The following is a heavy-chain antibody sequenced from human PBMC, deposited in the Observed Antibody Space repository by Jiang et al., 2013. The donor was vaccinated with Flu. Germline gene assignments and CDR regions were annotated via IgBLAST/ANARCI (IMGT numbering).Heavy chain of an antibody. CDR3: AKGEPYLTTVTIASYYYYGMDV. CDR2: ISGSGGST. D-gene: IGHD4-17*01. CDR1: GFTFSSYA. J-gene: IGHJ6*04. Sequence: VQLLESGGGLVQPGGSLRLSCAASGFTFSSYAMSWVRQAPGKGLEWVSAISGSGGSTYYADSVKGRFTISRDNSKNTLYLQMNSLRAEDTAVYYCAKGEPYLTTVTIASYYYYGMDVWGKGTTVTVSS. V-gene: IGHV3-23*01.